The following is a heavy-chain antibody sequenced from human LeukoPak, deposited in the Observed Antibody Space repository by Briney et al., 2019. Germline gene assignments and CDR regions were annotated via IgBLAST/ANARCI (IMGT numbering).Heavy chain of an antibody. J-gene: IGHJ6*03. CDR2: INHSGST. CDR3: ARDRGYSYGYSYYYYYMDV. Sequence: SETLSLTCAVYGGSFSGYYWSWIRQPPGKGLEWIGEINHSGSTNYNPSPKSRVTISVDTSKNQFSLKLSSVTAADTAVYYCARDRGYSYGYSYYYYYMDVWGKGTTVTVSS. D-gene: IGHD5-18*01. CDR1: GGSFSGYY. V-gene: IGHV4-34*01.